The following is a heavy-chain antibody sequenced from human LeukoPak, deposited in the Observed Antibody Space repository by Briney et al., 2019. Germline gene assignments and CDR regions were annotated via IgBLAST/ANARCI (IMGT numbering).Heavy chain of an antibody. Sequence: GASVKVSCKASGGTFSSYDISWVRQAPGQGLEWMGGIIPMLGTPNYAQKLQGRVTMTTDTSTSTAYMELRSLRSDDTAVYYCARLNHRDILTGYNYYYYMDVWGKGTTVTVSS. V-gene: IGHV1-69*05. CDR1: GGTFSSYD. J-gene: IGHJ6*03. CDR2: IIPMLGTP. CDR3: ARLNHRDILTGYNYYYYMDV. D-gene: IGHD3-9*01.